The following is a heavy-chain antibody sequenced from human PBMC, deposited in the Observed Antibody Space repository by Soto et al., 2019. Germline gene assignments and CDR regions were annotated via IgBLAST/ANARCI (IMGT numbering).Heavy chain of an antibody. J-gene: IGHJ6*03. CDR2: ISAYNGNT. Sequence: ASVKVSCKASGYTFTSYGISWVRQAPGQGLEWMGWISAYNGNTNYAQKLQGRVTMTTDTSTSTAYMELRSLRSDDTAVYYCARALLPGNYNIPDFGYYYYYMDVWGKGTTVTVSS. CDR1: GYTFTSYG. CDR3: ARALLPGNYNIPDFGYYYYYMDV. V-gene: IGHV1-18*01. D-gene: IGHD1-7*01.